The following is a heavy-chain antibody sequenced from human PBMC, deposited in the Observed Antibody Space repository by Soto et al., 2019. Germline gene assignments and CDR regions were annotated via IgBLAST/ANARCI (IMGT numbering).Heavy chain of an antibody. CDR3: ARDSYSGSYYGYYYYGMDV. Sequence: ASVKVSCKASGGTFSSYAISWVRQAPGQGLEWMGGIIPIFGTANYALKFQGRVTITADESTSTAYMELSSLRSEDTAVYYCARDSYSGSYYGYYYYGMDVWGQGTTVTGSS. J-gene: IGHJ6*02. CDR2: IIPIFGTA. CDR1: GGTFSSYA. D-gene: IGHD1-26*01. V-gene: IGHV1-69*13.